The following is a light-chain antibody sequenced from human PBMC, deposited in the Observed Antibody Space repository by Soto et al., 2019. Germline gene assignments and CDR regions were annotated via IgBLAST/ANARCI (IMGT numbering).Light chain of an antibody. J-gene: IGLJ1*01. Sequence: QSVLTQSPSASASLGASVKLTCTLSSGHSSYVIAWHQQQPEKGPRYLMKVNSDGSHCKGDGIPDRFSGSSSGAERYLTISSLHSEDEADYYCQTWGTGIQVFGAGTKVTVL. CDR2: VNSDGSH. CDR3: QTWGTGIQV. CDR1: SGHSSYV. V-gene: IGLV4-69*01.